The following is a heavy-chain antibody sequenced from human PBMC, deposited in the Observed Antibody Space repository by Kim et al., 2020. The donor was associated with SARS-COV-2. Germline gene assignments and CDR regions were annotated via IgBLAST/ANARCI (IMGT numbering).Heavy chain of an antibody. CDR3: ASWPLVRGYYYGMDV. CDR1: GGTFSSNA. V-gene: IGHV1-69*13. J-gene: IGHJ6*02. Sequence: SVKVSCEASGGTFSSNALSWVRQAPGQGLEWVGGIIPVLDTANYAQRFQGRVTITADDSTSTGYMVLSSLRSEDTAVYYCASWPLVRGYYYGMDVWGQG. D-gene: IGHD6-6*01. CDR2: IIPVLDTA.